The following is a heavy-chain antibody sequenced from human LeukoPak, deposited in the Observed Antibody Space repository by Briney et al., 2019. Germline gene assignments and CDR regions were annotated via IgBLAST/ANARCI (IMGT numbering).Heavy chain of an antibody. J-gene: IGHJ4*02. D-gene: IGHD6-13*01. V-gene: IGHV3-49*03. CDR3: TRDPGPLEWVAAAGPYDY. CDR1: GFTFGDYA. CDR2: IRSKAYGGTT. Sequence: GGSLRLSCTASGFTFGDYAMSWFRQAPGKGLEWVGFIRSKAYGGTTEYAASVKGRFTISRDDSKSIAYLQMNSLKTEDTAVYYCTRDPGPLEWVAAAGPYDYWGQGTLVTVSS.